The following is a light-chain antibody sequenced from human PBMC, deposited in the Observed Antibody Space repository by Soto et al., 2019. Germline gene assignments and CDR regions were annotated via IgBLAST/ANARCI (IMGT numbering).Light chain of an antibody. J-gene: IGLJ2*01. V-gene: IGLV1-44*01. CDR1: SSNIGRYA. CDR3: AAWDDSLNGFV. CDR2: SDD. Sequence: QSVLTQPPSTSGTPGQRVTVSCSGSSSNIGRYAVNWYQQLPGTAPKLLIYSDDQRPSGVPDRFSGSKSVTSVSLAISGLQSGDEADYYCAAWDDSLNGFVFGGGTKLTVL.